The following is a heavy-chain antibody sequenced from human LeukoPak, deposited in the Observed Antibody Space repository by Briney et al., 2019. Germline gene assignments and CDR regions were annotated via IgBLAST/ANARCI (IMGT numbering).Heavy chain of an antibody. CDR3: ARVRVLLWFGEFLYDAFDI. D-gene: IGHD3-10*01. V-gene: IGHV4-30-4*01. CDR1: GGSISSGDYY. CDR2: IYYSGST. J-gene: IGHJ3*02. Sequence: SETLSLTCTVSGGSISSGDYYWSRIRQPPGKGLEWIGYIYYSGSTYYNPSLKSRVTISVDTSKNQFSLKLSSVTAADTAVYYCARVRVLLWFGEFLYDAFDIWGQGTMVTVSS.